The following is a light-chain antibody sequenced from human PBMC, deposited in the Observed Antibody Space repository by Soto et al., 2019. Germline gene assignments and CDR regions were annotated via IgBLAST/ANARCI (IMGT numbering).Light chain of an antibody. V-gene: IGKV1-5*03. Sequence: DIQMTQSPSTLSASVGDRVTITCRASQSVYSWLAWYQQKPGKAPNLLIYKASSLQSGVPSRFSGSGSGTEFTLTISSLQPDDFATYYFQQDNTYSWMFGQGTKVAVK. J-gene: IGKJ1*01. CDR3: QQDNTYSWM. CDR1: QSVYSW. CDR2: KAS.